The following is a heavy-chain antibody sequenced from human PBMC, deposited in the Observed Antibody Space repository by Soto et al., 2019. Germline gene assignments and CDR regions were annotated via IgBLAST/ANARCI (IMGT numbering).Heavy chain of an antibody. J-gene: IGHJ5*02. V-gene: IGHV4-38-2*01. D-gene: IGHD4-17*01. Sequence: SETLSLTCAVSGYSISNVYYWGWIRQPPGKGLEWIGSIYHSGSSYYNPSLRGRVTISLDTSNNQFSLNLNSVTAADTAVYYCATSPTMTTSNWFDPWGQGTLVTVSS. CDR1: GYSISNVYY. CDR3: ATSPTMTTSNWFDP. CDR2: IYHSGSS.